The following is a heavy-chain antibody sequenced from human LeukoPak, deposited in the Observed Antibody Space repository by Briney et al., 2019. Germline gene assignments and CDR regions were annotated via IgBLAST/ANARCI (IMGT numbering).Heavy chain of an antibody. CDR3: ARESIAVAGAPFDY. D-gene: IGHD6-19*01. V-gene: IGHV3-48*03. CDR1: GFTFSSYE. Sequence: GGSLRLSCAASGFTFSSYEMNWVRQAPGKGLEWVSYISSGSTIYDADSVEGRFTISRDNAKNSLYLQMNSLRAEDTAVYYCARESIAVAGAPFDYWGQGTLVTVSS. CDR2: ISSGSTI. J-gene: IGHJ4*02.